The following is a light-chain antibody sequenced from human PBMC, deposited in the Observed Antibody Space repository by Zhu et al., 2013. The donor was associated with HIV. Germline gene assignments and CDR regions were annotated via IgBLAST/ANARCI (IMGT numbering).Light chain of an antibody. CDR3: QSYDNSAALT. J-gene: IGKJ4*01. CDR1: QSVSISY. Sequence: EIVLTQSPGTLSLSPGERATLSCRASQSVSISYLAWYQQRPGQPPRLLIYGTSQRATGIPDRFSGSGSGPDFTLTISRLEPEDFALYFCQSYDNSAALTFGAGTEVEI. CDR2: GTS. V-gene: IGKV3-20*01.